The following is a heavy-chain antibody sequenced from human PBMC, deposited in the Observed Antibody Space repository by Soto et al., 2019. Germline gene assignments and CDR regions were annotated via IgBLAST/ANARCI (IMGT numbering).Heavy chain of an antibody. CDR2: IIAIYGTA. Sequence: GPSVKVCCKASGGTLSSYAISWVRQAHGQGLEWMGGIIAIYGTANYAQRFQGRVTFTSDKSASTAYMELSSLRSEDTAVFYCALYSGKYSGLGPSWGQGTLVTVSS. J-gene: IGHJ5*02. CDR3: ALYSGKYSGLGPS. CDR1: GGTLSSYA. V-gene: IGHV1-69*05. D-gene: IGHD1-26*01.